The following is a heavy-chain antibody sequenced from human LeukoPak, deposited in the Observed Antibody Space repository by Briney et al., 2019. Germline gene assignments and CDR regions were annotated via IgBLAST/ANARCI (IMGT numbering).Heavy chain of an antibody. V-gene: IGHV4-39*01. CDR2: VHYSGST. CDR3: ARSSFPAWRSFDY. D-gene: IGHD2-21*01. J-gene: IGHJ4*02. Sequence: SETLSLTCTVSGGSISSSSYFWTWIRQPPGKGLEWIATVHYSGSTYYSPSLKSRVTMSVDTSKNQFSLKLTSVTAADTAVYYCARSSFPAWRSFDYWGQGTLVTVSP. CDR1: GGSISSSSYF.